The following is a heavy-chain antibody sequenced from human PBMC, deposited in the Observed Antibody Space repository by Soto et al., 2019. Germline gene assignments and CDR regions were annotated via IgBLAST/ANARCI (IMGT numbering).Heavy chain of an antibody. J-gene: IGHJ6*02. CDR1: GFTFSNYA. CDR2: ISGTGGGT. Sequence: EVHLLESGGGLVQPGGSLRLSCAASGFTFSNYAMTWVRQAPGKGLEWVSVISGTGGGTNNAYSAKGRITTSRDNSKNTLYLQMNSLRAEDTAVYYCAKRAFYGSGIPNYYGMDVWGQGTAVTVSS. CDR3: AKRAFYGSGIPNYYGMDV. D-gene: IGHD3-10*01. V-gene: IGHV3-23*01.